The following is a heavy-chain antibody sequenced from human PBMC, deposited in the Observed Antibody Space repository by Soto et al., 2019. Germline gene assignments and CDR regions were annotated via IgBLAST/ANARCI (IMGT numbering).Heavy chain of an antibody. Sequence: GGSLRLSCAASGFTFSSYAMSWVRQAPGKGLEWVSAISGSGGSTYYADSVKGRFTISRDNSKSTLYLQMNSLRAEDTAVYYCAKGPPIVVVPAASPYFDYWGQGTLVTVSS. D-gene: IGHD2-2*01. V-gene: IGHV3-23*01. CDR1: GFTFSSYA. CDR3: AKGPPIVVVPAASPYFDY. CDR2: ISGSGGST. J-gene: IGHJ4*02.